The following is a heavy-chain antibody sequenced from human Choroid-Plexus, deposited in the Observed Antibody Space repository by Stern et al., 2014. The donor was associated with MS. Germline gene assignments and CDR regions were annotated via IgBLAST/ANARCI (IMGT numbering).Heavy chain of an antibody. CDR2: VKRRGDGGTS. V-gene: IGHV3-15*05. CDR1: GFTFSNVW. D-gene: IGHD5-18*01. J-gene: IGHJ4*02. Sequence: EVHLVESGGGLVKPGGSLRLSCAGSGFTFSNVWMNWVRQAPGKGLEWVARVKRRGDGGTSDYGAPVKGRFTISRDDSKNTLYLQIDNLRAEDTAVYYCTTIGYSASRSGFFDFWGQGTLVTVSS. CDR3: TTIGYSASRSGFFDF.